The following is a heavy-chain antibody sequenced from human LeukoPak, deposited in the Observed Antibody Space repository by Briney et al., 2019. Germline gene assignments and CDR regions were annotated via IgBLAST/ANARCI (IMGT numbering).Heavy chain of an antibody. Sequence: PSETLSLTCAVYGGSFSGYYWSWIRQPPGKGLEWIGEINHSGSTNYNPSLKSRVTISVDTSKNQFSLKLSSVTAADTAVYYCAKEKMATTPRAFDIWGQGTMVTVSS. D-gene: IGHD5-24*01. J-gene: IGHJ3*02. CDR1: GGSFSGYY. CDR3: AKEKMATTPRAFDI. CDR2: INHSGST. V-gene: IGHV4-34*01.